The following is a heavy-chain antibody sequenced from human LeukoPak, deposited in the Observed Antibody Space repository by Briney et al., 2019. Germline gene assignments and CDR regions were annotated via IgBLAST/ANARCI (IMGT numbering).Heavy chain of an antibody. CDR1: GYTFTSYA. CDR2: ISYDGSNK. J-gene: IGHJ4*02. Sequence: SCKASGYTFTSYAMHWVRQAPGKGLEWVAVISYDGSNKYYADSVKGRFTISRDNSKNTLYLQMNSLRAEDTAVYYCASGFIAAAGKSYWGQGTLVTVSS. D-gene: IGHD6-13*01. CDR3: ASGFIAAAGKSY. V-gene: IGHV3-30-3*01.